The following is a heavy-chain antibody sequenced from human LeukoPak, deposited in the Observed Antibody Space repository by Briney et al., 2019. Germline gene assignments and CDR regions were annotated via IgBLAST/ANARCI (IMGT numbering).Heavy chain of an antibody. CDR2: IIPILGIA. CDR3: ARDPDYYDSSGPSY. J-gene: IGHJ4*02. D-gene: IGHD3-22*01. V-gene: IGHV1-69*04. Sequence: ASVKVSYKASGGTFSSYAISWVRQAPGQGLEWMGRIIPILGIANYAQKFQGRVTITADKSTSTAYMELSSLRSEDTAVYYCARDPDYYDSSGPSYWGQGTLVTVSS. CDR1: GGTFSSYA.